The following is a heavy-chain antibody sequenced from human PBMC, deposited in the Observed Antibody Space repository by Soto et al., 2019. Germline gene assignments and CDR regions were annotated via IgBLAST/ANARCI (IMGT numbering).Heavy chain of an antibody. CDR2: ISGSGGST. CDR1: GFTFSSYA. D-gene: IGHD6-19*01. J-gene: IGHJ4*02. V-gene: IGHV3-23*01. Sequence: EVQLLESGGGLVQPGGSLRLSCAASGFTFSSYAMSWVRQAPGKGLEWVSAISGSGGSTYYADSVKGRFTISRDNSKNTLYLQMNSLRAEDTAVYYRNSLKYSSKVPPPGDWGQGTLVTVSS. CDR3: NSLKYSSKVPPPGD.